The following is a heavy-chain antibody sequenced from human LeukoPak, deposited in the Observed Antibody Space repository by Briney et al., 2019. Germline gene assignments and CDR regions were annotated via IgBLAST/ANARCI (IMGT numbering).Heavy chain of an antibody. CDR2: ISAYNGNT. V-gene: IGHV1-18*01. CDR3: ARRLVAYYDSSGYCDY. Sequence: ASVKVSCKASGYTFTSYGISWVRQAPGQGLEWMGWISAYNGNTNYARKLQGRVTMTTDTSTSTAYMELRSLRSDDTAVYYCARRLVAYYDSSGYCDYWGQGTLVTVSS. J-gene: IGHJ4*02. CDR1: GYTFTSYG. D-gene: IGHD3-22*01.